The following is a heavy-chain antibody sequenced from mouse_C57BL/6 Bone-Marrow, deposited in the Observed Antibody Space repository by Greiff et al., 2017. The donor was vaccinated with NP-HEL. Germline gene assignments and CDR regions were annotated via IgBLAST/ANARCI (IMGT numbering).Heavy chain of an antibody. CDR1: GYAFSSSW. V-gene: IGHV1-82*01. CDR3: ARSSLYSNWFAY. J-gene: IGHJ3*01. D-gene: IGHD2-5*01. Sequence: VQLVESGPELVKPGASVKISCKASGYAFSSSWMNWVKQRPGKGLEWIGRIYPGDGDTNYNGKFKGKATLTADKSSSTAYMQLSSLTSEDSAVYFCARSSLYSNWFAYWGQGTLVTVSA. CDR2: IYPGDGDT.